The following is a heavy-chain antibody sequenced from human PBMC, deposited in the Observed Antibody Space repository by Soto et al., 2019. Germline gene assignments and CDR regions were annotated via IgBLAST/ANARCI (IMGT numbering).Heavy chain of an antibody. Sequence: GGSLKISCKGSGYSFANYWIGWVRQMPGKGLEWMGIIYPGDSDTRYSPSFQGQVTISADKSISTAYLQWSSLKASDTAMYYCARPREAGKYYYGVDVWGQGTTVTVSS. CDR1: GYSFANYW. J-gene: IGHJ6*02. CDR3: ARPREAGKYYYGVDV. CDR2: IYPGDSDT. D-gene: IGHD6-19*01. V-gene: IGHV5-51*01.